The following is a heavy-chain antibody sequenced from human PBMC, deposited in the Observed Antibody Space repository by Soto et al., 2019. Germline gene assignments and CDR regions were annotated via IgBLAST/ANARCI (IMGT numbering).Heavy chain of an antibody. CDR2: ISAYNGNT. D-gene: IGHD1-7*01. V-gene: IGHV1-18*01. J-gene: IGHJ4*02. CDR1: GYTFTSYG. Sequence: ASVKVSCKASGYTFTSYGISWVRQAPGQGLEWMGWISAYNGNTNYAQKLQGRVTMTTDTSTSTAYMELRSLRSDDTAVYYCARDRGNWNYVPLDYWGQGTLVTVSS. CDR3: ARDRGNWNYVPLDY.